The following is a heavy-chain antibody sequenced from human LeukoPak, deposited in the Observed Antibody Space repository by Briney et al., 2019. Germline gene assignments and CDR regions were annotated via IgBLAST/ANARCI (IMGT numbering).Heavy chain of an antibody. D-gene: IGHD6-13*01. CDR3: ARGPNLVGSSWYWDWFDP. V-gene: IGHV1-8*01. J-gene: IGHJ5*02. Sequence: ASVKVSCKASGYTFTSYDIYWVRQATGQGLEWMGWMNPNSGNTGYAQKFQGRVTMTRNTSISTAYMELSSLRSEDTAVYYCARGPNLVGSSWYWDWFDPWGQGTLVTVSS. CDR2: MNPNSGNT. CDR1: GYTFTSYD.